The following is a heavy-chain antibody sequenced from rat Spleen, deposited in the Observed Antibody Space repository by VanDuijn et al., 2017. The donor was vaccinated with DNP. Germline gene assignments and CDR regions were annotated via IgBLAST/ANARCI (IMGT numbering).Heavy chain of an antibody. V-gene: IGHV5-19*01. CDR2: ISPTGGNT. J-gene: IGHJ2*01. CDR1: GFTFSNYG. D-gene: IGHD5-1*01. CDR3: ATGLGDY. Sequence: EVQLVESGGGPVQPGRSLKLSCAASGFTFSNYGMHWIRQAPTKGLEWVASISPTGGNTYYRDSVKGRFTISRDNAKSTLYLQMDSLRSEDTATYYCATGLGDYWGQGIMVTVSS.